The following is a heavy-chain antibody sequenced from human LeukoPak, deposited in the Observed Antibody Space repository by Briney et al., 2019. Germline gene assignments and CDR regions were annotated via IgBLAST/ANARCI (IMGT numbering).Heavy chain of an antibody. D-gene: IGHD3-9*01. J-gene: IGHJ4*02. CDR1: GGSISSSSYY. CDR3: ARDRFPSDILTGYYDPTGWDY. V-gene: IGHV4-39*07. Sequence: SETLSLTCTVSGGSISSSSYYWGWIRQPPGKGLESIGSIYYSGSTYYNPSLKSRVTISVDTSKNQFSLKLSSVTAADTAVYYCARDRFPSDILTGYYDPTGWDYWGQGTLVTVSS. CDR2: IYYSGST.